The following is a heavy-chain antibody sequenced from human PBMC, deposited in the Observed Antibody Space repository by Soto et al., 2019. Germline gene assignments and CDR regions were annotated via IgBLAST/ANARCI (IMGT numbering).Heavy chain of an antibody. J-gene: IGHJ4*02. V-gene: IGHV3-15*01. CDR1: GFTFSNAW. D-gene: IGHD5-18*01. CDR3: TTDTATWIQLWFDDY. Sequence: EVQLVESGGGLVKPGGSLRLSCAASGFTFSNAWMSWVRQAPGKGLEWVGGIKSKTDGGTTDYAAPVKGRFTISRDDSKNTLYLQMNSLKTEDTAVYYCTTDTATWIQLWFDDYWGQGTLVTVSS. CDR2: IKSKTDGGTT.